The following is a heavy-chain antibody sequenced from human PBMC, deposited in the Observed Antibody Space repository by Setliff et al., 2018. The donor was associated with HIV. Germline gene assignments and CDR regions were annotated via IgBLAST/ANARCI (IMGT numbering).Heavy chain of an antibody. V-gene: IGHV3-33*06. CDR2: IWDDGSNK. J-gene: IGHJ4*02. D-gene: IGHD3-3*01. Sequence: QTGGSLRLSCATSGFTFSNYGMNWVRQAPGKGLEWVAVIWDDGSNKKYVDSVKGRFTISRDNSKSTVYLQMDSLRAEDTAIYYCAKDYNFWSAHGAHPVDWGQGTLVTVSS. CDR3: AKDYNFWSAHGAHPVD. CDR1: GFTFSNYG.